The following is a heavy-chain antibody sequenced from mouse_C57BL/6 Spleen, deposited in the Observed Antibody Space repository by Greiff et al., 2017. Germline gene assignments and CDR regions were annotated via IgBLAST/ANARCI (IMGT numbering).Heavy chain of an antibody. CDR1: GYPFTSYW. CDR3: ARGIHYFDYGSSSNYFDY. V-gene: IGHV1-61*01. D-gene: IGHD1-1*01. J-gene: IGHJ2*01. CDR2: IYPSDSET. Sequence: QVQLQQPGAELVRPGSSVKLSCKPSGYPFTSYWMDWVKQRPGQGLEWIGNIYPSDSETHYNQKFKDKATLTVDKSSSTAYMQLSSLTSEDSAVYYCARGIHYFDYGSSSNYFDYWGQGTTLTVSS.